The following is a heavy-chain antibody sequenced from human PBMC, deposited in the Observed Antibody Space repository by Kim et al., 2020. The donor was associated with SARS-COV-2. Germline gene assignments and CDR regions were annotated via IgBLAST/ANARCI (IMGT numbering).Heavy chain of an antibody. D-gene: IGHD2-15*01. CDR3: ARDPLTEWRWSPHYYYGMDV. CDR1: GFTFSSYS. CDR2: ISSSSSYI. Sequence: GGSLRLSCAASGFTFSSYSMNWVRQAPGKGLEWVSSISSSSSYIYYADSVKGRFTISRDNAKNSLYLQMNSLRAEDTAVYYCARDPLTEWRWSPHYYYGMDVWGQGTTVTVSS. J-gene: IGHJ6*02. V-gene: IGHV3-21*01.